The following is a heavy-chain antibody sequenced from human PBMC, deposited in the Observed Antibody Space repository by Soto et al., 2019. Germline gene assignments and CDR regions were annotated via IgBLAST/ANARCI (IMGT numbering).Heavy chain of an antibody. Sequence: ASVKVSCKASGGTFSSYAISWVRQAPGQGLEWMGGIIPIFGTANYAQKFQGRVTITADESTSTAYMELSSLRSEDTAVYYCAAFDYDSSGPTHPSLDYWGQGTLVTVSS. V-gene: IGHV1-69*13. CDR1: GGTFSSYA. CDR2: IIPIFGTA. J-gene: IGHJ4*02. CDR3: AAFDYDSSGPTHPSLDY. D-gene: IGHD3-22*01.